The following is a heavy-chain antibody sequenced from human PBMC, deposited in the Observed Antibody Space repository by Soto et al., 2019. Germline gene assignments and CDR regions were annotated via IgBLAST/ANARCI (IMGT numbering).Heavy chain of an antibody. CDR1: GGSISSGDYY. CDR2: IYYSGST. Sequence: PSETLSLTCTVSGGSISSGDYYWSWIRQPPGKGLEWIGYIYYSGSTYYNPSLKSRVTISVDTSKNQFSLKLSSVTAADTAVYYCARGRGVFCTNGVCYKAVDAFGIWGQGTMVTVSS. V-gene: IGHV4-30-4*01. J-gene: IGHJ3*02. CDR3: ARGRGVFCTNGVCYKAVDAFGI. D-gene: IGHD2-8*01.